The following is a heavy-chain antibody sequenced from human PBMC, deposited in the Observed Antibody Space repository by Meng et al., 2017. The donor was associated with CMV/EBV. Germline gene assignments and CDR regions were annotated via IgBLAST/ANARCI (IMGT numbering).Heavy chain of an antibody. CDR2: INPNSGGT. V-gene: IGHV1-2*02. Sequence: ASVQVSCKASGYTFTGYYMHWVRQAPGQGLEWMGWINPNSGGTNYAQKFQGRVTMTRDTSISTAYMELSRLRSDDTAVYYCARDHGGVVPAYWFDPWGQGTLVTVSS. CDR3: ARDHGGVVPAYWFDP. D-gene: IGHD2-2*01. J-gene: IGHJ5*02. CDR1: GYTFTGYY.